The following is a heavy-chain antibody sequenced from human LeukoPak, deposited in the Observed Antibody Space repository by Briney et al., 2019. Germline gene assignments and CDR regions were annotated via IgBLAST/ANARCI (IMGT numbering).Heavy chain of an antibody. CDR2: ISSSSSYI. Sequence: GGSLRLSCAATGFTFSSYSMNWVRQAPGKGLEWVSSISSSSSYIYYADSVKGRFTISRDSAKNSLYLQMNSLRAEDTAVYYCARDQFAAVAANYWGQGTLVTVSS. J-gene: IGHJ4*02. D-gene: IGHD6-19*01. CDR3: ARDQFAAVAANY. V-gene: IGHV3-21*01. CDR1: GFTFSSYS.